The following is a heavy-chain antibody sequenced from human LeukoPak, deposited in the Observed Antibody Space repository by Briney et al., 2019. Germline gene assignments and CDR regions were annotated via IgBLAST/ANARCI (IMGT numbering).Heavy chain of an antibody. CDR1: GFTFSSYR. D-gene: IGHD4-17*01. CDR3: TTYSAFDV. J-gene: IGHJ3*01. V-gene: IGHV3-7*05. Sequence: PGGSLRLSCAASGFTFSSYRMKWVRQAPGKGLEWVASIKQDGSEIHYVDSVKGRFTISRDNAKKSLYLQMNSLRAEDTALYYCTTYSAFDVWGQGTMVTVSS. CDR2: IKQDGSEI.